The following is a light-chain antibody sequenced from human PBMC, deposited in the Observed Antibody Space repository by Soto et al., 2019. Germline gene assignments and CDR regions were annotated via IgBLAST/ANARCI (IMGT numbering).Light chain of an antibody. J-gene: IGKJ4*01. CDR1: QSVSSN. Sequence: EIVMTQSPATLSVSPGERATLSCRASQSVSSNLAWYQQKPDQAPRLLIYGASTRATGIPARFSGSRSGTEFTLTISSLQSEDFAVYYCQQYNNWPLTFGGGTKVEIK. CDR2: GAS. CDR3: QQYNNWPLT. V-gene: IGKV3-15*01.